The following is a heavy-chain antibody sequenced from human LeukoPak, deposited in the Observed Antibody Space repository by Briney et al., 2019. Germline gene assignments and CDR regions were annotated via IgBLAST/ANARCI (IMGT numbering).Heavy chain of an antibody. D-gene: IGHD3-16*01. CDR2: IYYSGST. CDR1: GGSFSTYY. Sequence: PSETLSLTCAVYGGSFSTYYWSWIRQPPGKGLEWIGYIYYSGSTNYNPSLKSRVTISVDTSKNQFSLKLSSVTAADTAVYYCARGGSYYYYYYMDVWGKGTTVTISS. J-gene: IGHJ6*03. V-gene: IGHV4-59*12. CDR3: ARGGSYYYYYYMDV.